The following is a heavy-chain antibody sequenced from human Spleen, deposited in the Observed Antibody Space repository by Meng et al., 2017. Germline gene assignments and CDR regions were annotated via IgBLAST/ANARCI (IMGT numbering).Heavy chain of an antibody. D-gene: IGHD3-10*01. V-gene: IGHV3-48*03. CDR1: TFTFSSYE. CDR2: ISSSGKTI. Sequence: GESLKISCAASTFTFSSYEMDWVRQAPGEGLEWVSYISSSGKTIYYADSVKGRFTVSRDNAKNSLFLQMNSLRTEDTAVYYCARETFDAGNYGMDVWGQGNTVT. CDR3: ARETFDAGNYGMDV. J-gene: IGHJ6*02.